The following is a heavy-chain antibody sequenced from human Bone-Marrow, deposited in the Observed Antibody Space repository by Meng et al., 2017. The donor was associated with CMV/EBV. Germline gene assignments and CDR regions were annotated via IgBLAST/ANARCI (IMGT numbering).Heavy chain of an antibody. V-gene: IGHV3-30*04. J-gene: IGHJ4*02. CDR3: ARGRRITGTTGEADFDY. D-gene: IGHD1-7*01. CDR2: ISYDGSNK. Sequence: GESLKISCAASGFTFSSYAMHWVRQAPGKGLEWVAVISYDGSNKYYADSVKGRFTISRDNSKNTLYLQMNSLRAEDTAVYYCARGRRITGTTGEADFDYWGQGTLVTVSS. CDR1: GFTFSSYA.